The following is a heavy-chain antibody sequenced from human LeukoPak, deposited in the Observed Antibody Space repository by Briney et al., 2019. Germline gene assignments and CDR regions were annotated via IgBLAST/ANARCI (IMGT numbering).Heavy chain of an antibody. CDR3: AREGGGITMVRGVYFDY. V-gene: IGHV3-20*04. D-gene: IGHD3-10*01. J-gene: IGHJ4*02. Sequence: GGSLRFSCAASGFTFDDYGMSWVRHAPGKGLEWVSGINWNGGSTGYADSVKGRFTISRDNAKNSLYLQMNSLRAEDTALYYCAREGGGITMVRGVYFDYWGQGTLVTVSS. CDR2: INWNGGST. CDR1: GFTFDDYG.